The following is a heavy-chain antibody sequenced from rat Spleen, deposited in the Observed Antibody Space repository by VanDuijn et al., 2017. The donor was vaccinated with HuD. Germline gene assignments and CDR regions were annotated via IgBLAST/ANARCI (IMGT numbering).Heavy chain of an antibody. CDR1: GFTFSNYG. V-gene: IGHV5-29*01. CDR3: TRDNERSYVMDA. J-gene: IGHJ4*01. CDR2: ISYDGSTT. Sequence: EVQLVESGGGLVQPGGSLRLSCAASGFTFSNYGMAWVRQAPTKGLEWVAAISYDGSTTYYRDSVKGRFTISRDDGKSTLYLEMDSLRSEDMATYYCTRDNERSYVMDAWGQGASVTVSS.